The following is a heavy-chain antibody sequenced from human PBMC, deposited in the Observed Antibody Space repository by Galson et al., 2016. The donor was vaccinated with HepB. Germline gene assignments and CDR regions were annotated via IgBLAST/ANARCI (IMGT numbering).Heavy chain of an antibody. CDR3: ARDRDNFGSGRAFDY. Sequence: QSGAEVKKPGSSVKVSCKTSGGTFTSYAMSWVRQAPGQGLEWMGGIIPILGSPTYAQKFQARVTITADKSTSTVYMELSSLISDDTAVYYCARDRDNFGSGRAFDYWGQGSLVTVSS. CDR1: GGTFTSYA. CDR2: IIPILGSP. V-gene: IGHV1-69*06. J-gene: IGHJ4*02. D-gene: IGHD3-10*01.